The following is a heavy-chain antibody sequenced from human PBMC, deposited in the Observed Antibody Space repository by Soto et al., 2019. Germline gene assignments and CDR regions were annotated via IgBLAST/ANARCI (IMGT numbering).Heavy chain of an antibody. CDR1: GDSISSGDYY. V-gene: IGHV4-31*01. D-gene: IGHD3-3*01. CDR2: ISYSGIT. CDR3: ASYHDFWSGHADAFDV. Sequence: VQLQESGPGLVMPSQTLSLTCTVSGDSISSGDYYWGWIRQHPGRGLEWIGYISYSGITYYNPSLKRLLTISLDGPKNPFSLELNSVTAADTAIYYCASYHDFWSGHADAFDVWGQGTMFTVSS. J-gene: IGHJ3*01.